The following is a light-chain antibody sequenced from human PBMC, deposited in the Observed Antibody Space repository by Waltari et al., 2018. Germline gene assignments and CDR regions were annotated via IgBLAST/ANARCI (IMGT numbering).Light chain of an antibody. Sequence: IVLTQSPGTLSWSPGERAPLSCRASQSVSRSLAWYQQKPGQAPKLLIYGASTRATGIPDRFTGSGSGTDFSLTISSLEPEDFAIYFCQHYVRLPATFGQGTKVEIK. CDR3: QHYVRLPAT. CDR2: GAS. CDR1: QSVSRS. J-gene: IGKJ1*01. V-gene: IGKV3-20*01.